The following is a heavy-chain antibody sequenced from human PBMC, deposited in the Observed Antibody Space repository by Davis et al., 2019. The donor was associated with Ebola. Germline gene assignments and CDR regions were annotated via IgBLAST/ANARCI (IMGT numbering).Heavy chain of an antibody. J-gene: IGHJ5*02. V-gene: IGHV1-18*01. D-gene: IGHD2-15*01. CDR1: RYTFTSYG. CDR2: ISTYNGHT. Sequence: ASVTVSCKTSRYTFTSYGISWVRQAPRQGLKWMGWISTYNGHTNYAQKLQGRVTMTTDTSTSTVYMELRSLRSDDTAVYYCGKVGMHCSGGRCYSSYWFDPWGQGTLVTVSS. CDR3: GKVGMHCSGGRCYSSYWFDP.